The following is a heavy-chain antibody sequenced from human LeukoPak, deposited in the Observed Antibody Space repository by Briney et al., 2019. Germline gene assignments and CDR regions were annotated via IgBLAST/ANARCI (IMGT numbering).Heavy chain of an antibody. CDR3: AKARRSACSSTSCYPFDY. CDR2: ISGSGGST. J-gene: IGHJ4*02. V-gene: IGHV3-23*01. CDR1: GFTFSSYA. Sequence: GGSLRLSCAASGFTFSSYALSWVRQAPGKGLEWVSAISGSGGSTYCADSVKGGFTISRDSSKNTLYLQMNSLRAEDTAVYYCAKARRSACSSTSCYPFDYWGQGTLVTVSS. D-gene: IGHD2-2*01.